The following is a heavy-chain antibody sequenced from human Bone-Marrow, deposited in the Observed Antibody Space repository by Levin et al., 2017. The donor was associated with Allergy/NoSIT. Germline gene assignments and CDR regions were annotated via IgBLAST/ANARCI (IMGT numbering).Heavy chain of an antibody. CDR2: VDPNDSHS. J-gene: IGHJ5*02. CDR1: GSRLTNYW. Sequence: LGESLKISCKISGSRLTNYWIVWVRQKPGKGLEWMGRVDPNDSHSKYSPSFEGHVTISVDKSINTVYLQWSSLKASDTGTYYCACGQFGELTFEHWGQGALVTVSS. V-gene: IGHV5-10-1*01. CDR3: ACGQFGELTFEH. D-gene: IGHD3-10*01.